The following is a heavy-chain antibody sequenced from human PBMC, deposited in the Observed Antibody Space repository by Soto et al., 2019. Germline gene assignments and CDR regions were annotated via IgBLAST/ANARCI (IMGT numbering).Heavy chain of an antibody. CDR2: INPNSGGT. V-gene: IGHV1-2*04. Sequence: ASVKVSCKASGYTFTGYYMHWVRQAPGQGLEWMGWINPNSGGTNYAQKFQGWVTMTRDTSISTAYMELSRLRSDDTAVYYCARGDSSGYYYNYWGQGTLVTVSS. CDR3: ARGDSSGYYYNY. D-gene: IGHD3-22*01. CDR1: GYTFTGYY. J-gene: IGHJ4*02.